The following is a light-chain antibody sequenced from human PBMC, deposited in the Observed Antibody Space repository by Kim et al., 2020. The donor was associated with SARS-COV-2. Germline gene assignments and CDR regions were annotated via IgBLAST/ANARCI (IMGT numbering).Light chain of an antibody. CDR3: SSYSGSSTSFV. J-gene: IGLJ1*01. V-gene: IGLV2-18*02. CDR1: NTDIGYYNR. CDR2: EVI. Sequence: QSALTQPPSVSGSPGQSVTISCTGTNTDIGYYNRVSWYQQPPGIAPKLIIYEVIQRPSGVPDRFSASKSGNTASLTISGLQAEDEADYYCSSYSGSSTSFVFGTGTKVTVL.